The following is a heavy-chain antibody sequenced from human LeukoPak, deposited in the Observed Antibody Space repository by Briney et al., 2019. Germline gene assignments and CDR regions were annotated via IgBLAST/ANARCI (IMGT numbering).Heavy chain of an antibody. J-gene: IGHJ4*02. CDR3: ARGGSGGRAVAVYFDY. D-gene: IGHD6-19*01. Sequence: GGSLRLSCAASGFTFSSYAMLWVRQAPGKGLEWVAVISYDGSNKYYADSVKGRFTISRDNSKNTLYLQMNSLRAEDTAVYYCARGGSGGRAVAVYFDYWGQGTLVTVSS. CDR1: GFTFSSYA. CDR2: ISYDGSNK. V-gene: IGHV3-30-3*01.